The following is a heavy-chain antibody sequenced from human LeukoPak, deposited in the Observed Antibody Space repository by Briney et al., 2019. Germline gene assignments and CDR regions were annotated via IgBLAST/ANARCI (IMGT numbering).Heavy chain of an antibody. J-gene: IGHJ4*02. Sequence: GASVKVSCKASGYTFTSYGISWVRQAPGQGLEWMGWISAYNGNTNYAQKLQGRVTMTTDTSTSTACMELRSLRSDDTAVYYCARAPLLWFGELLSVGTHGDYWGQGTLVTVSS. CDR2: ISAYNGNT. CDR1: GYTFTSYG. D-gene: IGHD3-10*01. CDR3: ARAPLLWFGELLSVGTHGDY. V-gene: IGHV1-18*04.